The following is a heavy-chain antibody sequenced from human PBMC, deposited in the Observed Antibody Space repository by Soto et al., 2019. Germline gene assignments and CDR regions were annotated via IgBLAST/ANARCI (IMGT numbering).Heavy chain of an antibody. V-gene: IGHV4-39*01. J-gene: IGHJ6*02. CDR1: GDSISGSTYY. CDR2: IYSIGNT. CDR3: RRSSRYSTDV. Sequence: SETLSLTCSVSGDSISGSTYYWAWIRQTPGKGLEWIGSIYSIGNTYYNPSLKSGVTISADTSKNQFSLNLISVTAADTAVYYCRRSSRYSTDVWGQGITVTVSS. D-gene: IGHD6-19*01.